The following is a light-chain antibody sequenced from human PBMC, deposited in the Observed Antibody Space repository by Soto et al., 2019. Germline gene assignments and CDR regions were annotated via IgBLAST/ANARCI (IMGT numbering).Light chain of an antibody. Sequence: DIQMTKSPSSVSASVGDRVTITCRASQGFSTWLAWYRRKPGRAPELLIYSASNLHSGVPSRFNGSESRTDFPLPISSLQHQDFAPYYCQQANSFPRTFGGGAEVEIK. V-gene: IGKV1-12*01. CDR2: SAS. CDR3: QQANSFPRT. CDR1: QGFSTW. J-gene: IGKJ4*01.